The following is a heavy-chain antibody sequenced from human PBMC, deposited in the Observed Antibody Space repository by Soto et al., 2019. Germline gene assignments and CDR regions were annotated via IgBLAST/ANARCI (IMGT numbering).Heavy chain of an antibody. Sequence: PGGSLRLSYAASGFTFSSYAMSWVRQAPGKGLEWVSAISGSGGSTYYADSVKGRFTISRDNSKNTLYLQMNSLRAEDTAVYYCAKDSPLQLWPPGGWFDPWGQGTLVTVSS. CDR2: ISGSGGST. J-gene: IGHJ5*02. D-gene: IGHD5-18*01. V-gene: IGHV3-23*01. CDR3: AKDSPLQLWPPGGWFDP. CDR1: GFTFSSYA.